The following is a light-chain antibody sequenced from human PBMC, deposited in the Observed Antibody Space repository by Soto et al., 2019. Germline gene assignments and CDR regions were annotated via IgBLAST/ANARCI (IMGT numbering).Light chain of an antibody. Sequence: DIQMTQFPSTLSASIGDRVTITCRASQSLNSWLAWYQQKPGKAPKLLIYKASNLESGVPSRFSGSGSGTEFSLTISSLQPDDYATYYCQQYVDYFTFGGGTKV. CDR2: KAS. V-gene: IGKV1-5*03. CDR3: QQYVDYFT. J-gene: IGKJ4*01. CDR1: QSLNSW.